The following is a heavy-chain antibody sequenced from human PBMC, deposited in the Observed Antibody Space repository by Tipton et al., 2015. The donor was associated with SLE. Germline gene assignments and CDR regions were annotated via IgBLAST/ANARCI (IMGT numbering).Heavy chain of an antibody. CDR1: GGSINNDGYY. D-gene: IGHD1-1*01. Sequence: TLSLTCTVSGGSINNDGYYWSWIRQPPGKGLEWIGFIYPVGTTYYNPSLKSRVTISLDRSKNQFSLNLTSVTGADTAVYYCARENYWSFDNWGQGTLVTVSS. V-gene: IGHV4-30-2*01. J-gene: IGHJ4*02. CDR3: ARENYWSFDN. CDR2: IYPVGTT.